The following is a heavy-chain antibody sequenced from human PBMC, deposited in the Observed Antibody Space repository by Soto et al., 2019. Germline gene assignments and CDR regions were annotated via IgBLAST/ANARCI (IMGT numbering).Heavy chain of an antibody. CDR3: AKDLAVRPPGDAFDI. CDR2: ISGSGGST. Sequence: GGSLRLSCSASGFTFCSYDMCWVRIAPGTGLEWVSAISGSGGSTYYADSVKGRFTISRDNSKNTLYLQMKSLRTEETAVEYFAKDLAVRPPGDAFDIWGQGAMVTVSS. D-gene: IGHD3-10*01. J-gene: IGHJ3*02. CDR1: GFTFCSYD. V-gene: IGHV3-23*01.